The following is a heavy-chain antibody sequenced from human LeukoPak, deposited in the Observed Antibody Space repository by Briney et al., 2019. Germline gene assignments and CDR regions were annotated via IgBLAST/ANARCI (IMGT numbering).Heavy chain of an antibody. J-gene: IGHJ5*02. CDR3: ARVDELLWFGELLSNWFDP. CDR2: INHSGST. Sequence: SETLSLTCAVHGGSYSGYYWSWIRQPPGKGLEWIGEINHSGSTNYNPSLKSRVTISVDTSKNQFSLKLSSVTAADTAVYYCARVDELLWFGELLSNWFDPWGQGTLVTVSS. D-gene: IGHD3-10*01. V-gene: IGHV4-34*01. CDR1: GGSYSGYY.